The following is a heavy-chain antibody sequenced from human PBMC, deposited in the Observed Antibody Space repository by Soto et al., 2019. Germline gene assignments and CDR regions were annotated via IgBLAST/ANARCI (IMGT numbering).Heavy chain of an antibody. Sequence: GGSLRLSCAASGFTFSRYGMHWVRQAPGKGLEWVAVIRNDRNYKYYADSVKGRFTISRDNAKNSLYLQMNSLRAEDTAVYYCAREPGSIDSWGQGTLVTVSS. V-gene: IGHV3-33*08. CDR1: GFTFSRYG. J-gene: IGHJ4*02. CDR3: AREPGSIDS. CDR2: IRNDRNYK.